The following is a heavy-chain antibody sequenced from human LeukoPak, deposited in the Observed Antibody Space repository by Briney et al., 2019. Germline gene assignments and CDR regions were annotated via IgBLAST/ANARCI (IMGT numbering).Heavy chain of an antibody. J-gene: IGHJ4*02. CDR2: IKQDGSEK. CDR1: GFTFSSYW. D-gene: IGHD4-11*01. Sequence: GGSLRLSCAASGFTFSSYWMSWVRQAPGKGLEWVANIKQDGSEKYYVDSVKGRFTISRDNAKDSLYLQMNSLRAEDTAVYYCAREGSNYYFDYWGQGTLVTVSS. V-gene: IGHV3-7*01. CDR3: AREGSNYYFDY.